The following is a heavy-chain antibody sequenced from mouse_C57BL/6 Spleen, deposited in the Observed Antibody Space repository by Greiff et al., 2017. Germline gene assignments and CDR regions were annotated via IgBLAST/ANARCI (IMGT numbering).Heavy chain of an antibody. D-gene: IGHD2-4*01. V-gene: IGHV5-17*01. CDR2: ISSGSSTI. CDR1: GFTFSDYG. Sequence: EVQRVESGGGLVKPGGSLKLSCAASGFTFSDYGMHWVRQAPEKGLEWVAYISSGSSTIYYADKVKGRFTISRDNAKNTLFLQMTSLRSEDTAMYYCAIIYYDSYYAMDYWGQGTSVTVSS. J-gene: IGHJ4*01. CDR3: AIIYYDSYYAMDY.